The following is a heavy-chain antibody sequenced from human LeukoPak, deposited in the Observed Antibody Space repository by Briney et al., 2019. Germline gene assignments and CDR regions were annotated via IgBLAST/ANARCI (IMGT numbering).Heavy chain of an antibody. CDR3: ARRLYYYDSSGYYLPEYYFDY. J-gene: IGHJ4*02. CDR2: IYYSGST. Sequence: SETLSLTCTVSGGSISSSNYYWGWIRQPPGKGLEWIGSIYYSGSTYYNPSLKSRVTISVDTSKNQFSLKLSSVTAADTAVYYCARRLYYYDSSGYYLPEYYFDYWGQGTLVTVSS. V-gene: IGHV4-39*01. CDR1: GGSISSSNYY. D-gene: IGHD3-22*01.